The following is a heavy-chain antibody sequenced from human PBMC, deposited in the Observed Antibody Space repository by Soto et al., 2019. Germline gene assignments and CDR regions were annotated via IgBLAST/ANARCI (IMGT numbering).Heavy chain of an antibody. CDR2: ISRNGNYI. D-gene: IGHD3-3*01. CDR3: ARVFGVSSRPRGYYYYYMDV. CDR1: GFTFSSFH. J-gene: IGHJ6*03. V-gene: IGHV3-21*01. Sequence: EVQLVESGGGLAKPGGSLRLSCAASGFTFSSFHMNWVRQAPGEGLEWVSSISRNGNYIYYADSVKGRFTISRDNAENSLYLQMNSLRAEDTAVYYCARVFGVSSRPRGYYYYYMDVWGKGTTVTVSS.